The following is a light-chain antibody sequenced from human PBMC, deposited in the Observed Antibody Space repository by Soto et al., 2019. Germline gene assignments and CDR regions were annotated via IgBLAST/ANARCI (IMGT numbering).Light chain of an antibody. CDR1: SSDVGGYNY. CDR3: TSYIRSSTLDYV. CDR2: EVS. Sequence: QSALTQPASVSGSPGQSITISCTGTSSDVGGYNYVSWYQQYPGKAPKLMIYEVSNRPSGVSNRFSGSKSGNTASLTISGLQAEDEADYYCTSYIRSSTLDYVFGTGTNVTVL. V-gene: IGLV2-14*01. J-gene: IGLJ1*01.